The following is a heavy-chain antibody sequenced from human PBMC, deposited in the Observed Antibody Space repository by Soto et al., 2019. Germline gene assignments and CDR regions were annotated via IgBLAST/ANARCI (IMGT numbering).Heavy chain of an antibody. J-gene: IGHJ6*03. CDR2: INWNGGST. D-gene: IGHD2-8*01. V-gene: IGHV3-20*01. Sequence: EVQLVESGGGVVRPGGSLRLSCAASGFTFHDYGMTWVRQAPGKGLEWVSGINWNGGSTGYADSVLGRFTISRDNAKKSLYLQMNSVRPEDTALYHCATGIPPYTVPHNMDVWGKGTTVTVSS. CDR1: GFTFHDYG. CDR3: ATGIPPYTVPHNMDV.